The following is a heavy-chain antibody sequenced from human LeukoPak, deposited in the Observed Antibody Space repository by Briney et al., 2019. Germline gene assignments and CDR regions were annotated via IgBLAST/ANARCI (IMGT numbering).Heavy chain of an antibody. V-gene: IGHV1-2*06. D-gene: IGHD6-13*01. J-gene: IGHJ4*02. CDR1: GYTFADYY. Sequence: ASVNVSCKASGYTFADYYMHWVRQAPGQGLEWMGRINPNSGGTNYAQKFQGRVTMTRDTSISTAYMELSRLRSDDTAVYYCATAAAGTGFDYWGQGTLVTVSS. CDR2: INPNSGGT. CDR3: ATAAAGTGFDY.